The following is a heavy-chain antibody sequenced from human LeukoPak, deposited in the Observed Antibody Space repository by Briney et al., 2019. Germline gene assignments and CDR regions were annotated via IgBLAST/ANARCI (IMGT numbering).Heavy chain of an antibody. Sequence: SETLSLTCIASGDSISTYYWSWVRQPPGKGLEWIGYVSYSGGTSYNPSLKSRLTISVDTSKNQFSMKLSSVTAADTAVYYCARGLRAGATGRWGQGTLVIVSP. V-gene: IGHV4-59*01. D-gene: IGHD1-26*01. J-gene: IGHJ4*02. CDR2: VSYSGGT. CDR3: ARGLRAGATGR. CDR1: GDSISTYY.